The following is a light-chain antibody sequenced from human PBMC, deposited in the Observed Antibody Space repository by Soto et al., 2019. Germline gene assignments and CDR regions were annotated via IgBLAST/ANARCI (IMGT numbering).Light chain of an antibody. J-gene: IGKJ5*01. CDR2: GAS. CDR1: QSVSSSY. V-gene: IGKV3-20*01. CDR3: QPYGSPIT. Sequence: EIVLTQSPGTLSLSPGERATLSCRASQSVSSSYLAWYQQKPGQAPRLLIYGASSRATGIPDRFSGSGSGTDFTLTISRLEPEDFAVYYCQPYGSPITVGQATRLEIK.